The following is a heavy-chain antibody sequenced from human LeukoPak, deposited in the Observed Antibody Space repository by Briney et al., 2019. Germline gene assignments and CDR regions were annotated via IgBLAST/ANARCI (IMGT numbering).Heavy chain of an antibody. CDR2: IIPIFGTA. CDR3: ARERSSGWSPFDY. J-gene: IGHJ4*02. D-gene: IGHD6-19*01. V-gene: IGHV1-69*13. CDR1: GGTFISYA. Sequence: GASVKVSCKASGGTFISYAISWVRQAPGQGREWMGGIIPIFGTANYAQKFQGRVTITADESTSTAYMELSSLRSEDTAVYYCARERSSGWSPFDYWGQGTLVTVSS.